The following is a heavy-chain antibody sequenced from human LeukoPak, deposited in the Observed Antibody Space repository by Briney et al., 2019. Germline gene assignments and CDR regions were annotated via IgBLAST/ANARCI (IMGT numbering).Heavy chain of an antibody. V-gene: IGHV1-46*01. Sequence: ASVKVSRKASGYTFTSYYMHWVRQAPGQGLEWMGIINPSGASTTYAQKFQGRVTMTRDTSTNTVYMELSSLRSEDTAVYYCAREVSALPYYDSRASNWFDPWGQGTLVTVSS. CDR2: INPSGAST. CDR1: GYTFTSYY. D-gene: IGHD3-22*01. J-gene: IGHJ5*02. CDR3: AREVSALPYYDSRASNWFDP.